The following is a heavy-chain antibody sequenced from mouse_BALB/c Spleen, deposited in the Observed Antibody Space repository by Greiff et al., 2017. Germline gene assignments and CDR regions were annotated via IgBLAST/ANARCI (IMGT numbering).Heavy chain of an antibody. D-gene: IGHD2-10*02. Sequence: EVKLMESGGGLVKPGGSLKLSCAASGFTFSSYTMSWVRQTPEKRLEWVATISSGGSYTYYPDSVKGRFTISRDNAKNTLYLQMSSLKSEDTAMYYCTRDRGYGNYVSFAYWGQGTLVTVSA. CDR1: GFTFSSYT. CDR3: TRDRGYGNYVSFAY. CDR2: ISSGGSYT. J-gene: IGHJ3*01. V-gene: IGHV5-6-4*01.